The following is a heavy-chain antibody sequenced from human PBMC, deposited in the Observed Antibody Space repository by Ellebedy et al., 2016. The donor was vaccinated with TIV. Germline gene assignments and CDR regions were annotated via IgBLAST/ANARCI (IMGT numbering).Heavy chain of an antibody. V-gene: IGHV3-23*01. D-gene: IGHD3-9*01. J-gene: IGHJ6*02. CDR3: AKVQGDILTGYFDPPFYYYAMDV. Sequence: GESLKISCAASGFTFSSYAMSCVRQAPGKGLEWVSVLSGSGGTTYYADSVKGRFTISRDNSKNTVYLQMNSLRAEDTAVYYCAKVQGDILTGYFDPPFYYYAMDVWGQGTTGTVSS. CDR2: LSGSGGTT. CDR1: GFTFSSYA.